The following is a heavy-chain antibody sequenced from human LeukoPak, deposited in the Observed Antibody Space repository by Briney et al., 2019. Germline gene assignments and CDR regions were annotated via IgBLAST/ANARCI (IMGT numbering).Heavy chain of an antibody. V-gene: IGHV1-2*02. Sequence: GASVKVSCKASGYTFTGYYMHWVRQAPGQGLEWMGWINPNSGGTNYAQKFQGRVTMTRDTSNSTAYMELSRLRSDDTAVYYCARLYCSGGSCYNWFDPWGQGTLVTVSS. D-gene: IGHD2-15*01. CDR3: ARLYCSGGSCYNWFDP. CDR2: INPNSGGT. CDR1: GYTFTGYY. J-gene: IGHJ5*02.